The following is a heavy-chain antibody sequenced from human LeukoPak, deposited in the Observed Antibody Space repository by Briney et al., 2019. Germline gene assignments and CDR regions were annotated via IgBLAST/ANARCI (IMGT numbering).Heavy chain of an antibody. J-gene: IGHJ5*02. CDR3: ARGPGGTGTGGDWLDP. CDR2: IYPGDSDT. Sequence: GESLKISCKGSGYSFTSYWIGWVRQMPGKGLEWMGIIYPGDSDTRYSPSFQGQVTISADKSISTAYLQWSSLKASDTAMYYCARGPGGTGTGGDWLDPWGQGTLVTVSS. D-gene: IGHD1-1*01. V-gene: IGHV5-51*01. CDR1: GYSFTSYW.